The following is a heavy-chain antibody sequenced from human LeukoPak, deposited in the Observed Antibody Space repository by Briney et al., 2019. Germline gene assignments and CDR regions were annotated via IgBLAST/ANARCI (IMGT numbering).Heavy chain of an antibody. D-gene: IGHD3-22*01. CDR2: IYHSGST. J-gene: IGHJ4*02. CDR3: ARASKYYYDSSGYFDY. Sequence: SETLSLTCTVSGGSISSYYWRWIRQPPGKGLEWIGYIYHSGSTYYNPSLKSRVTISVDRSKNQFSLKLSSVTAADTAVYYCARASKYYYDSSGYFDYWGQGTLVTVSS. CDR1: GGSISSYY. V-gene: IGHV4-59*12.